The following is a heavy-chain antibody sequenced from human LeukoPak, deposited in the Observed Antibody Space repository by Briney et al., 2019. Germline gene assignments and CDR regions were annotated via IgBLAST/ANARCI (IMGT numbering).Heavy chain of an antibody. CDR2: MNEDGSER. CDR3: ATYTHWVAGDV. J-gene: IGHJ6*02. CDR1: GFTFSKSW. Sequence: GGSLTLSCAASGFTFSKSWMSWVRQAPGKGLEWVANMNEDGSERDYVDSVKGRFTISRDNARKSLYLQMSSLRAEDTAVYYCATYTHWVAGDVWGQGTTVTVSS. V-gene: IGHV3-7*01. D-gene: IGHD3-16*01.